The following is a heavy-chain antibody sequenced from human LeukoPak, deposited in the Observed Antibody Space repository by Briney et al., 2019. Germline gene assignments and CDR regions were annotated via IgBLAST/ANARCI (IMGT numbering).Heavy chain of an antibody. CDR2: IKQDGSEK. D-gene: IGHD3-22*01. Sequence: GGSLRLSCAASGFTFSSYWMSWVRQAPGKGLEWVANIKQDGSEKYYVDSVKGRFTISRDNAKNSLYLQMNSLRAEDAALYYCGKGYYYDTSGTVDYWGQGTLVTVSS. CDR3: GKGYYYDTSGTVDY. V-gene: IGHV3-7*03. CDR1: GFTFSSYW. J-gene: IGHJ4*02.